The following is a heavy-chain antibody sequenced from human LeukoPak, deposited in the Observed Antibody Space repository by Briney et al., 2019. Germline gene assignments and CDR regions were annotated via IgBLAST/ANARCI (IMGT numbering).Heavy chain of an antibody. D-gene: IGHD2-21*01. CDR2: IYHSGST. CDR1: GGSISSGGYS. J-gene: IGHJ6*02. V-gene: IGHV4-30-2*01. CDR3: ASGARDLKDGMDV. Sequence: SETLSLTCAVSGGSISSGGYSWSWIRQPPGKGLEWIGYIYHSGSTYYNPSLKSRVTISVDRSKNQFSLKLSSVTAADTAVYYCASGARDLKDGMDVWGQGTTVTVSS.